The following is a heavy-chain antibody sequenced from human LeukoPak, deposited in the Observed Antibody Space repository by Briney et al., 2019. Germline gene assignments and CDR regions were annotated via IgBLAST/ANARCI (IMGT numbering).Heavy chain of an antibody. Sequence: GGSLRLSCAASGFTFSSYGMHWVRQAPGKGLEWVAVISYDGSNKFYADSVKGRFTISRDNSKNTLYLQMNSLRAEDTAVYYCAKDSKGSIAVAGTLGYWGQGTLVTVSS. CDR2: ISYDGSNK. CDR3: AKDSKGSIAVAGTLGY. CDR1: GFTFSSYG. V-gene: IGHV3-30*18. J-gene: IGHJ4*02. D-gene: IGHD6-19*01.